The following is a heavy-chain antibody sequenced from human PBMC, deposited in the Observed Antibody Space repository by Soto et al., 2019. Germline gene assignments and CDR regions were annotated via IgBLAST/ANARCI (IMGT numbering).Heavy chain of an antibody. Sequence: EVQLLESGGGLVQPGGSLRLSCAASGFTFSSYAMSWVRQAPGKGLEWVSAISGSGGSTYYADSVKGRFTISRDNSKNALYLQMNSQRADETAVYYCAKGEWILNYWGQGTLVTVST. CDR1: GFTFSSYA. CDR2: ISGSGGST. J-gene: IGHJ4*02. D-gene: IGHD3-3*01. CDR3: AKGEWILNY. V-gene: IGHV3-23*01.